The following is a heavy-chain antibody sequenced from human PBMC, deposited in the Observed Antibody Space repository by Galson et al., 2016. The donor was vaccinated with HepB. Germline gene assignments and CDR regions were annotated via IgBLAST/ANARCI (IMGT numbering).Heavy chain of an antibody. J-gene: IGHJ6*02. CDR2: IYYSGST. CDR1: GGSISNYY. V-gene: IGHV4-59*01. Sequence: SETLSLTCTVSGGSISNYYWNWIRQPPGKGLEWIGYIYYSGSTNYNPSLKSRVTVSVDTSKNQFPLTLSSVTAADTAVYLCAGGRRGGSSSYGMDVWGQGTTVTVSS. D-gene: IGHD6-13*01. CDR3: AGGRRGGSSSYGMDV.